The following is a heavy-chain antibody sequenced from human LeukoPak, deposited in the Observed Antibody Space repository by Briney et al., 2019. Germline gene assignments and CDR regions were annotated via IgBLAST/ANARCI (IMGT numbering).Heavy chain of an antibody. CDR1: GYTFTSYG. CDR3: ARDKSGAYYDFWSGYYISGMDV. Sequence: ASVKVSCKASGYTFTSYGISWVRQAPGQGLEWMGWISAYNGNTNYAQKLQGRVTMTTDTSTSTAYMELRSLRSDDTAVYYCARDKSGAYYDFWSGYYISGMDVWGQGTTVTVSS. J-gene: IGHJ6*02. V-gene: IGHV1-18*01. CDR2: ISAYNGNT. D-gene: IGHD3-3*01.